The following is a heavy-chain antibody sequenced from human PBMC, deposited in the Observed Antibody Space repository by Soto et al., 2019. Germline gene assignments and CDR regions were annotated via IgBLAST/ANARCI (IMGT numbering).Heavy chain of an antibody. D-gene: IGHD2-15*01. V-gene: IGHV1-8*01. CDR3: ASGDMGYYMDV. CDR2: MNRNSGNT. CDR1: GYTFTSYD. J-gene: IGHJ6*03. Sequence: QVQLVQSGAEVKKPGASVKVSCKASGYTFTSYDINWVRQATGQGLEWMGWMNRNSGNTGYAQKFQGRVTMTSNTSIRTDYMALSSLRSEDTAVYYCASGDMGYYMDVWSKGTTVTVSS.